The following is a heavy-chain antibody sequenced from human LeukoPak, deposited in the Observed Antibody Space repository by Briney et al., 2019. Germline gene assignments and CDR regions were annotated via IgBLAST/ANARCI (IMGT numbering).Heavy chain of an antibody. V-gene: IGHV1-2*02. J-gene: IGHJ4*02. Sequence: ASVKVSCKASGYTFTGYYMHWVRQAPGQGLEWMGWINPNSGGTNYAQKFQGRVTMTRDTSISTAYMELSRLRSDDTAVYYCXXXXXSYGYDDYWGQGTLVTVSS. D-gene: IGHD5-18*01. CDR2: INPNSGGT. CDR3: XXXXXSYGYDDY. CDR1: GYTFTGYY.